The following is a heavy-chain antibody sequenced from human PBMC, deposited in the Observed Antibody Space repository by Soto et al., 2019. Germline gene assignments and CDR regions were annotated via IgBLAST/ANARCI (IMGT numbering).Heavy chain of an antibody. Sequence: GESLKISCTGFGYTFSTFWISWVRQMPGKGLEWMGRIDPGDTYATYSPAFQGHVTISADKATSTAYLQWSSLEASDTAMYYCARVYCTTTTCDSWFDPWGKGTLVTVSS. D-gene: IGHD2-2*01. CDR2: IDPGDTYA. J-gene: IGHJ5*02. CDR1: GYTFSTFW. CDR3: ARVYCTTTTCDSWFDP. V-gene: IGHV5-10-1*01.